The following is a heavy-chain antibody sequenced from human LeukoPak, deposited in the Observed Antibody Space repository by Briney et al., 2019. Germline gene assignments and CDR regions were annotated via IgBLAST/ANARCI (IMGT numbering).Heavy chain of an antibody. Sequence: GGPLRLSCAVSGFTFSSYGMHWVRQAPGKGLEWVAFIRYDGSNKYYADSVKGRFTISRDNSKNTLYLQMNSLRVEDTAVYYCAKDSSHYYDSSGEDYWGQGTLVTVSS. J-gene: IGHJ4*02. CDR2: IRYDGSNK. CDR3: AKDSSHYYDSSGEDY. V-gene: IGHV3-30*02. D-gene: IGHD3-22*01. CDR1: GFTFSSYG.